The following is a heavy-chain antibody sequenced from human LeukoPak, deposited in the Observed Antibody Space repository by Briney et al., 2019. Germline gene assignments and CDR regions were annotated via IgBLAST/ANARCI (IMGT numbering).Heavy chain of an antibody. J-gene: IGHJ6*03. D-gene: IGHD2-2*02. CDR2: INPSGGST. CDR3: ARSKYCSSTSCYRLSSEYYMDV. V-gene: IGHV1-46*01. Sequence: ASVKVSCKASEYTFTTYAMNWVRQAPGQGLEWMGIINPSGGSTSYAQKFQGRVTTTRDTSTSTVYMELSSLRSEDTAVYYCARSKYCSSTSCYRLSSEYYMDVWGKGTTVTISS. CDR1: EYTFTTYA.